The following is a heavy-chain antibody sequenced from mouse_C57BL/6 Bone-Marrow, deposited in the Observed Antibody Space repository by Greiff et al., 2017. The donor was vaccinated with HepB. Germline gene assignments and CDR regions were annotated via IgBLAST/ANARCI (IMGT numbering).Heavy chain of an antibody. J-gene: IGHJ2*01. CDR2: ISSGSSTI. D-gene: IGHD1-1*02. CDR3: ARSEVALDY. V-gene: IGHV5-17*01. Sequence: EVHLVESGGGLVKPGGSLKLSCAASGFTFSDYGMHWVRQAPEKGLEWVAYISSGSSTIYYADTVKGRFTISRDNAKNTPFLQMTSLRSEDTAMYYCARSEVALDYWGQGTTLTVSS. CDR1: GFTFSDYG.